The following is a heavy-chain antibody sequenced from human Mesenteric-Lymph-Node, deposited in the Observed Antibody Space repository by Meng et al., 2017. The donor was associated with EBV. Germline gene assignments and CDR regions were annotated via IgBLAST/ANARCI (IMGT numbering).Heavy chain of an antibody. CDR2: IFPTGGT. CDR1: GGSISSSNW. Sequence: HPGSGPGPVKPSGTLSLTCAVSGGSISSSNWWTWVRQPPGKGLEWIGEIFPTGGTNYNPSLKSRVTISVDKSKNQFSLKLSSVTAADTAVYYCAREGEVGYYESSGYYYWGQGTLVTVSS. CDR3: AREGEVGYYESSGYYY. J-gene: IGHJ4*02. D-gene: IGHD3-22*01. V-gene: IGHV4-4*02.